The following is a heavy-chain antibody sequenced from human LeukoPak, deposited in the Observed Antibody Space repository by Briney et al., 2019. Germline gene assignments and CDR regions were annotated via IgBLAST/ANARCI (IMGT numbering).Heavy chain of an antibody. CDR1: GYTFTNYD. J-gene: IGHJ4*02. V-gene: IGHV1-69*13. CDR3: ARASGSYYRDYFDY. Sequence: SVKVSCKASGYTFTNYDFSWVRQAPGQGLEWMGGIIPIFGTANYAQKFQGRVTITADESTSTAYMELSSLRSEDTAVYYCARASGSYYRDYFDYWGQGTLVTVSS. CDR2: IIPIFGTA. D-gene: IGHD3-10*01.